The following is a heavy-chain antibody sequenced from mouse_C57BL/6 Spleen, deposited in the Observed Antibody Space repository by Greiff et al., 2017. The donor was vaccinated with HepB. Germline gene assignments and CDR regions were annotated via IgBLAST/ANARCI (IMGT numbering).Heavy chain of an antibody. V-gene: IGHV5-17*01. J-gene: IGHJ4*01. CDR1: GFTFSDYG. Sequence: DVQLVESGGGLVKPGGSLKLSCAASGFTFSDYGMHWVRQAPEKGLEWVAYISSGSSTIYYADTVKGRFTISRDNAKNTLFLQMTSLRSEDTAMYYCARRLGRVGYAMDYWGQGTSFTVSS. D-gene: IGHD4-1*01. CDR2: ISSGSSTI. CDR3: ARRLGRVGYAMDY.